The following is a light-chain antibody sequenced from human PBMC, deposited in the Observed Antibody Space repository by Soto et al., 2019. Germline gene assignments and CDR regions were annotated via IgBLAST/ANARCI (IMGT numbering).Light chain of an antibody. V-gene: IGKV3-11*01. CDR2: DAS. CDR1: QSVSSY. Sequence: EIVLTQSPATLSLSPGERATLSCRASQSVSSYLAWYQQKPGQAPSLLIYDASNRTTGIPARLSGSGSGTDFKLTISGLEPEDFAVYYCQQRSNWPPYTFGQGTKLEIK. CDR3: QQRSNWPPYT. J-gene: IGKJ2*01.